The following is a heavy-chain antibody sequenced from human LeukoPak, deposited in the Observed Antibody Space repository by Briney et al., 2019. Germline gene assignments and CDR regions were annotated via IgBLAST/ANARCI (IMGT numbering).Heavy chain of an antibody. CDR2: IYYSGDT. CDR1: RGSISGYS. V-gene: IGHV4-59*01. J-gene: IGHJ5*02. Sequence: SETLSLTCTVSRGSISGYSWSWIRQSPGGGLEWIGYIYYSGDTAYNPSLRSRVTFSVDTSKNQFSLQLRSVTTADTAVYYCVRGPYGASISKWFDPWGQGTQVIVSP. D-gene: IGHD4/OR15-4a*01. CDR3: VRGPYGASISKWFDP.